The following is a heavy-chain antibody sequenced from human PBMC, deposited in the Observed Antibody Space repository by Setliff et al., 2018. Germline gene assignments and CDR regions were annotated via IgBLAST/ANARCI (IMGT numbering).Heavy chain of an antibody. CDR1: GFTFSNYR. D-gene: IGHD3-16*01. V-gene: IGHV3-21*01. Sequence: PGGSLRLSCAASGFTFSNYRMHWVRQAPGKGLEWVSSISSSSSYIYYADSVQGRFTISRDNGKNSLFLQMNSVRAEDTAVYYCARSINGYQQRYDFWGQGALVTVSS. J-gene: IGHJ4*02. CDR2: ISSSSSYI. CDR3: ARSINGYQQRYDF.